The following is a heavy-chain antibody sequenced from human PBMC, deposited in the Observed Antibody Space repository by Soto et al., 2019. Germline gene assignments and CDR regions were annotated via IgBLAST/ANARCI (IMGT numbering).Heavy chain of an antibody. CDR2: ISWNSGSI. CDR3: AKDHEHTLTQYFQH. CDR1: GFTFDDYA. V-gene: IGHV3-9*01. J-gene: IGHJ1*01. D-gene: IGHD1-20*01. Sequence: EVQLVESGGGLVQPGRSLRLSCAASGFTFDDYAMHWVRQAPGKGLEWVSGISWNSGSIGYADSVKGRFTISRDNAKNSLYLQMNSLRAEDTALYYCAKDHEHTLTQYFQHWGQGTLVTASS.